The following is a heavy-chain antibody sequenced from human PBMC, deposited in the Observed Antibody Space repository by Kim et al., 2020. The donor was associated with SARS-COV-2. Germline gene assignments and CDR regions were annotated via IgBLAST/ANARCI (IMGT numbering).Heavy chain of an antibody. J-gene: IGHJ4*02. CDR2: INHSGST. CDR3: AREKRKNINRGNYDILTGYYSG. CDR1: GGSFSGYY. D-gene: IGHD3-9*01. Sequence: SETLSLTCAVYGGSFSGYYWSWIRQPPGKGLEWIGEINHSGSTNYNPSLKSRVTISVDTSKNQFSLKLSSVTAADTAVYYCAREKRKNINRGNYDILTGYYSGWGQGTLVTVSS. V-gene: IGHV4-34*01.